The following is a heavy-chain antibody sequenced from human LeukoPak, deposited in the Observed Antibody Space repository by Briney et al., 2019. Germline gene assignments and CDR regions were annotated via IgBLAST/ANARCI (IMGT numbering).Heavy chain of an antibody. J-gene: IGHJ4*02. D-gene: IGHD3-16*02. CDR1: GFTFSSYG. CDR3: AKAPSYVWGSYRYTNDY. V-gene: IGHV3-30*02. Sequence: GGSLRLSCAASGFTFSSYGMHWVRQAPGKGLEWVAFIRHDGSNKYYADSVKGRFTNSRDNSKNTLYLQMNSLRAEDTAVYYCAKAPSYVWGSYRYTNDYWGQGTLVTVSS. CDR2: IRHDGSNK.